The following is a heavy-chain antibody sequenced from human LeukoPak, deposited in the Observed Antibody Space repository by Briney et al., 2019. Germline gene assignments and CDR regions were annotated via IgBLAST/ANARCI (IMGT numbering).Heavy chain of an antibody. D-gene: IGHD2-2*01. Sequence: GGSLRLSCAASGVTFSSYAMSWVRQAPGKGLEWVSAISGSGGSTYYADSVKGRFTISRDNSKNTLYLQMNSLRAEDTAVYYCGGYCISTSCYYYWGQGTLVTVSS. V-gene: IGHV3-23*01. CDR2: ISGSGGST. CDR1: GVTFSSYA. J-gene: IGHJ4*02. CDR3: GGYCISTSCYYY.